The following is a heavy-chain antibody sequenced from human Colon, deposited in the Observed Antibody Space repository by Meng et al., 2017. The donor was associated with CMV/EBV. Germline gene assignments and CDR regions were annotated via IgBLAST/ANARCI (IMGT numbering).Heavy chain of an antibody. J-gene: IGHJ4*02. CDR3: ARISGGGACCGADY. CDR2: VQYSGST. Sequence: SETLSLTCTVSGGSISSSNYYWGWIRQPPGKGLEWIASVQYSGSTYYNASLKSRVTISVDTSKNQFSLKLTSVTAADTAVYYCARISGGGACCGADYWGQGTLVTVSS. V-gene: IGHV4-39*07. D-gene: IGHD2-21*02. CDR1: GGSISSSNYY.